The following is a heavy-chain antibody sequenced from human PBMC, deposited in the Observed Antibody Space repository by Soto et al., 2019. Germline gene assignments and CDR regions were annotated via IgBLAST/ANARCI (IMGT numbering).Heavy chain of an antibody. CDR1: GGSISSGGYY. D-gene: IGHD3-16*01. V-gene: IGHV4-31*03. CDR2: IYYSGST. J-gene: IGHJ6*03. CDR3: ASGFGPDYYYYYMDV. Sequence: SETLSLTCTVSGGSISSGGYYWSWIRQHPGKGLEWIGYIYYSGSTYYNPSLKSRVTISVETSKNQFSLKLSSVTAADTAVYYCASGFGPDYYYYYMDVWGKGTTVTVSS.